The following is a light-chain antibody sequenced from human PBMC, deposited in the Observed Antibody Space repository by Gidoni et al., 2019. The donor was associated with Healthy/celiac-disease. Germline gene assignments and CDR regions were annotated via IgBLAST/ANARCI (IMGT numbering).Light chain of an antibody. J-gene: IGKJ1*01. V-gene: IGKV1-39*01. CDR2: AAS. CDR1: QSIGTY. CDR3: QQSYSTPPT. Sequence: DIQMTQSPSSLSASVGDRVTITCRASQSIGTYLNWYQQQPGKAPKLLIYAASSLQSGVPSRFSGSGSGTDFTLTISSLQPEDFATYYCQQSYSTPPTFGQGTKVEIK.